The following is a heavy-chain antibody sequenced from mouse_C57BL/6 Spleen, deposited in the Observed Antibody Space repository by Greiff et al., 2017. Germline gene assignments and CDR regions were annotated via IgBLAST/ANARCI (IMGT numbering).Heavy chain of an antibody. CDR1: GFNIKDDY. D-gene: IGHD3-2*02. CDR3: TTGDSSGYNFDY. J-gene: IGHJ2*01. V-gene: IGHV14-4*01. Sequence: EVQLQQSGAELVRPGASVKLSCTASGFNIKDDYMHWVKQRPEQGLEWIGWIDPENGDTENASKFQGKATITADTSSNTAYLQLSSLTSEYTAVYYCTTGDSSGYNFDYWGQGTTLTVSS. CDR2: IDPENGDT.